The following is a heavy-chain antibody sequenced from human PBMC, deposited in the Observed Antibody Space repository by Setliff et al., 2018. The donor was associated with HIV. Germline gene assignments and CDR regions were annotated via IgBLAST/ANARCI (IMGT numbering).Heavy chain of an antibody. J-gene: IGHJ6*03. CDR2: ISQTGST. D-gene: IGHD6-13*01. CDR1: GASFGGYY. V-gene: IGHV4-34*01. Sequence: SETLSLTCAVYGASFGGYYWSWIRQTPGKGLEWIGHISQTGSTTYNTALRSRVTISLDTSKNQFSLNLSSVTAADTAVYYCARHRDPPGTSWIYYYSYMDLWGEGTTVTVSS. CDR3: ARHRDPPGTSWIYYYSYMDL.